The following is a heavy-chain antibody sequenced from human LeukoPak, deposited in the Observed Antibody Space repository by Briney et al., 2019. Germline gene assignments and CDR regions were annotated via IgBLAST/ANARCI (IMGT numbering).Heavy chain of an antibody. Sequence: PSETLSLTCAVYGGSFSSYYWSWIRQPPGKGLEWIGYIYYSGSTNYNPSLKSRVTISVDTSKNQFSLKLSSVTAADTAVYYCARDAYYYDSSGSRHAFDIWGQGTMVTVSS. CDR2: IYYSGST. CDR3: ARDAYYYDSSGSRHAFDI. J-gene: IGHJ3*02. V-gene: IGHV4-59*01. D-gene: IGHD3-22*01. CDR1: GGSFSSYY.